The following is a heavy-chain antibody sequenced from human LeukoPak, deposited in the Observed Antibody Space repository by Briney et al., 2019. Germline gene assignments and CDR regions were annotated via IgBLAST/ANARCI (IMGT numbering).Heavy chain of an antibody. CDR2: INEDGSAK. J-gene: IGHJ4*02. Sequence: LGGSLRLSCEASGFTFSRNAMYWVRQAPGKGLEWVANINEDGSAKYYVDSVKGRFTISRDNAKNSLYLQMNSLRAEDTATYYCARDPALAVPGPELDYWGQGTLVTVSS. D-gene: IGHD6-19*01. V-gene: IGHV3-7*01. CDR1: GFTFSRNA. CDR3: ARDPALAVPGPELDY.